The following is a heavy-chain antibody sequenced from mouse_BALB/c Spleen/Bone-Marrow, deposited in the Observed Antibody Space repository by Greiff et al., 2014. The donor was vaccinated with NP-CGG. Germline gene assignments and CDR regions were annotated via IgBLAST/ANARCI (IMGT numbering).Heavy chain of an antibody. CDR1: GFTFSGYG. J-gene: IGHJ2*01. V-gene: IGHV5-6-3*01. CDR3: ARGRDWFDY. D-gene: IGHD3-3*01. Sequence: EVKLMESGGGLVQPGGSLKLSCAASGFTFSGYGMSWVRQTPDKGLELVATISGSGSSTYYPDSVKGRFTISRDNARNTLYLQMSSLKSEDTAMYYCARGRDWFDYRGQGTTLIVSS. CDR2: ISGSGSST.